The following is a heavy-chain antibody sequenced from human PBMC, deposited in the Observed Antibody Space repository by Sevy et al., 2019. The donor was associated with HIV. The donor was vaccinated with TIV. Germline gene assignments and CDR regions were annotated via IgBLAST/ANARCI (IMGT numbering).Heavy chain of an antibody. Sequence: GGSLRLSCAASGFTFSSYGMYWVRQAPGKGLEWVALIWYDGSSKYYADSVKGRFTISRDNSKNTLYLQMNSLRAEDTDVYYCASGAYYYASRTENFDYWGQGTLVTVSS. CDR1: GFTFSSYG. D-gene: IGHD3-10*01. CDR2: IWYDGSSK. J-gene: IGHJ4*02. V-gene: IGHV3-33*01. CDR3: ASGAYYYASRTENFDY.